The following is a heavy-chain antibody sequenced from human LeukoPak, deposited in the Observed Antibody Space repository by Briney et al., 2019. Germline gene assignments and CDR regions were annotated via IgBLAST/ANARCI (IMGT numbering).Heavy chain of an antibody. D-gene: IGHD3-22*01. Sequence: GGSLRLSCAASGFTFSSYAMHWVRQAPGKGLEGVAVISYDGSNKYYADSVKGRFTISRDNSKNTLYLQMNSLRAEDTAVYYCAKGKRPISMIVVVITDYWGQGTLVTVSS. J-gene: IGHJ4*02. V-gene: IGHV3-30*04. CDR1: GFTFSSYA. CDR3: AKGKRPISMIVVVITDY. CDR2: ISYDGSNK.